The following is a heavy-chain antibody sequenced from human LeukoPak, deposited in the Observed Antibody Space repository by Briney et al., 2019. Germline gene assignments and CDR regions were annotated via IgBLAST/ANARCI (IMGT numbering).Heavy chain of an antibody. J-gene: IGHJ4*02. CDR2: INPSGGST. V-gene: IGHV1-46*01. CDR1: GYTFTSYY. CDR3: LLGGYDLAGYFDY. D-gene: IGHD5-12*01. Sequence: ASLKVSCKASGYTFTSYYMPWLRQAPGQGLEWMGIINPSGGSTSYAQKFQGRVTMTRDMSTSTVYMELSSLRSEDTAVYYCLLGGYDLAGYFDYWGQGTLVTVSS.